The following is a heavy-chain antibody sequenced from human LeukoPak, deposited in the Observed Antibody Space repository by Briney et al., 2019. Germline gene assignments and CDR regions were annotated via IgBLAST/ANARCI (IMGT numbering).Heavy chain of an antibody. D-gene: IGHD4-17*01. CDR1: GFTFGSYA. Sequence: TGGSLRLSCAASGFTFGSYAMHWVRQAPGKGLEWVAVISYDGSNKYYADSVKGRFTISRDNSKNTPYLQMNSLRAEDTAVYYCARDKRPYHDYGDLGFDYWGQGTLVTVSS. CDR2: ISYDGSNK. V-gene: IGHV3-30*04. J-gene: IGHJ4*02. CDR3: ARDKRPYHDYGDLGFDY.